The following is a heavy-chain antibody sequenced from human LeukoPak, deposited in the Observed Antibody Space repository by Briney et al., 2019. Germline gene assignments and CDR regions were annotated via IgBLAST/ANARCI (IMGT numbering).Heavy chain of an antibody. V-gene: IGHV3-21*01. CDR1: GFTFSSYS. J-gene: IGHJ4*02. CDR2: ISSSSYT. CDR3: ARDLRVAAAPFYFDY. D-gene: IGHD2-2*01. Sequence: PGGSLRLSCVDSGFTFSSYSMNWVRQAPGKGLEWVSSISSSSYTNYADSVRGRFTISRENAKNSLYLQMNSLRAEDTAVYYCARDLRVAAAPFYFDYWGQGTLVTVSS.